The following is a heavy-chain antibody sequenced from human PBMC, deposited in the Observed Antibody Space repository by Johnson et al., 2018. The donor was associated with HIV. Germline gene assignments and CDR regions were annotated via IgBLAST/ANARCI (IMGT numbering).Heavy chain of an antibody. D-gene: IGHD6-6*01. V-gene: IGHV3-9*01. CDR3: ANGGIAARPGAFDI. CDR2: ISWNSGSI. Sequence: QLVESGGGFIQPGRSLRLSCAASGFTFDDYAMHWVRQAPGMGLEWVSGISWNSGSIGYADSVEGRFTISRDNAKNSLYLQMNSLRAEDTALYYCANGGIAARPGAFDIWGQGTMVTVSS. CDR1: GFTFDDYA. J-gene: IGHJ3*02.